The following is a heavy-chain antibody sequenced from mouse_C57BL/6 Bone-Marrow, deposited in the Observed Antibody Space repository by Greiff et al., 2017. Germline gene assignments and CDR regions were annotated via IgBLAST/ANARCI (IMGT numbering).Heavy chain of an antibody. J-gene: IGHJ2*01. CDR1: GFNIKDDY. Sequence: VQLKESGAELVRPGASVKLSCTASGFNIKDDYMHWVKQRPEQGLEWIGGIAPENGDTEYASKFQGKATITADTSSDTAYLQLSSLTSEDTAVYYCTTGYLLCFDYWGQGTTLTGSS. D-gene: IGHD2-2*01. CDR2: IAPENGDT. CDR3: TTGYLLCFDY. V-gene: IGHV14-4*01.